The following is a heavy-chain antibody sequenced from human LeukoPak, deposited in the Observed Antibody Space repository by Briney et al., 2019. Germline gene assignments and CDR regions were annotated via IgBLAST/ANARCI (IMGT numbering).Heavy chain of an antibody. CDR3: ARDGDCSSTSCYARWFDP. D-gene: IGHD2-2*01. Sequence: SVKVSLKASGCTFTSYAISWVRQPPGQGLEWMGGIIPIFGTANYAQKFQGRVTMTTDESTSTAYMELSSLRSEDTAVYYCARDGDCSSTSCYARWFDPWGQGTLVTVSS. J-gene: IGHJ5*02. CDR2: IIPIFGTA. CDR1: GCTFTSYA. V-gene: IGHV1-69*05.